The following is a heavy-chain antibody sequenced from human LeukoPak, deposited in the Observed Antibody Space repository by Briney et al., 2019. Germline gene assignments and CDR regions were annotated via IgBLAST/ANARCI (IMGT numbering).Heavy chain of an antibody. V-gene: IGHV2-5*01. CDR1: GLSLSTFGVG. CDR3: GHRRESFDFHGVDV. CDR2: TYWNGDK. Sequence: SGPTVLKPTQTLTLTCTFSGLSLSTFGVGVVWIRQPPGKALEWLGVTYWNGDKRYNPSLKNRLTITKDTSRNQEVLTMTNMDPVDTGTYYCGHRRESFDFHGVDVWGQGTTVTVSS. J-gene: IGHJ6*02.